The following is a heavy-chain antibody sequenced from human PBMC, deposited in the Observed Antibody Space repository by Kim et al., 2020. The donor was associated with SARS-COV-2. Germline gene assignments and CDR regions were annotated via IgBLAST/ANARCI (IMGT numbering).Heavy chain of an antibody. V-gene: IGHV3-48*02. D-gene: IGHD4-17*01. CDR2: ISSSSSTI. J-gene: IGHJ4*02. CDR1: GFTFTTYS. Sequence: GGSLRLSCAASGFTFTTYSMNWVRQAPGKGLEWVSLISSSSSTIYYADSVKGRFTISRDNAKNSLYLQMNSLRDEDTAVYYCARDYYGDFVFDYWGQETPATVSS. CDR3: ARDYYGDFVFDY.